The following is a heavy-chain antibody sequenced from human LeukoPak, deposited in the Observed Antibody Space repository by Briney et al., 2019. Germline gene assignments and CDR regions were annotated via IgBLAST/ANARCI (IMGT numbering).Heavy chain of an antibody. D-gene: IGHD6-13*01. Sequence: SVEVSCKASGGTFSSYAISWVRQAPGQGLEWMGRIIPIFGTANYAQKFQGRVTITADESTSTAYMELSSLRSEDTAVYYCASVPLAAAYHDYCGQGTLVTVSS. CDR2: IIPIFGTA. CDR3: ASVPLAAAYHDY. V-gene: IGHV1-69*13. J-gene: IGHJ4*02. CDR1: GGTFSSYA.